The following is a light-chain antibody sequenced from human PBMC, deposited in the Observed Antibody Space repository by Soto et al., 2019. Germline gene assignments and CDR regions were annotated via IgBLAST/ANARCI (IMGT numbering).Light chain of an antibody. V-gene: IGKV3-15*01. CDR3: QQYDNWPPWT. Sequence: EIVLTQSPATLSLSPGERATLSCRASQSVSSYLAWYQQKPGQAPRLPIYGASTRATEIPARFSGSGSGTEFTLTISSLQPEDVAVYYCQQYDNWPPWTFGQGTKVDIK. CDR1: QSVSSY. J-gene: IGKJ1*01. CDR2: GAS.